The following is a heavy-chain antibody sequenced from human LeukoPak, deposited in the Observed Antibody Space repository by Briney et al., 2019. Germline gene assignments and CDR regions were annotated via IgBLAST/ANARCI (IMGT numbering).Heavy chain of an antibody. Sequence: SETLSLTCGVSGASISSYYWSWIRQPPGKGLEWIGYILYSGDSNYSPSLKSRVTMSVDTSKNQFSLKLSSVTAADTAVYYCARQESGIAAAGHLDYWGQGTLVTVSS. CDR1: GASISSYY. J-gene: IGHJ4*02. CDR3: ARQESGIAAAGHLDY. D-gene: IGHD6-13*01. V-gene: IGHV4-59*08. CDR2: ILYSGDS.